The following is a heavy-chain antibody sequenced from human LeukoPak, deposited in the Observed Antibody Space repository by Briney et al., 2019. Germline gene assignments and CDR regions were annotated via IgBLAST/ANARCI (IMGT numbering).Heavy chain of an antibody. Sequence: GGSLRLSCAASGFSLSSYDMNWVRQAPGKGLEWVSSISTTSTYIYYRYSVKGRFTISRGNARNSLYLQMNGLRAEDTAVYYCARADCFSSTCYLRSSWFDPWGQGTLVTVSS. CDR1: GFSLSSYD. CDR2: ISTTSTYI. V-gene: IGHV3-21*01. J-gene: IGHJ5*02. CDR3: ARADCFSSTCYLRSSWFDP. D-gene: IGHD2-2*01.